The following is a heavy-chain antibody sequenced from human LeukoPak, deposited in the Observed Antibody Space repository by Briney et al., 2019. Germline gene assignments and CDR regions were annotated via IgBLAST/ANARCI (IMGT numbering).Heavy chain of an antibody. D-gene: IGHD2-2*01. J-gene: IGHJ4*02. CDR3: AREGGGCSSTSCYAGDFDY. V-gene: IGHV4-4*07. CDR1: GGSISSYY. Sequence: SETLSLTCTVSGGSISSYYWSWIRQPAGKGLEWIGRIYTSGSTNHNPSLKSRVTMSVDTSKNQFSLKLSSVTAADTAVYHCAREGGGCSSTSCYAGDFDYWGQGTLVTVSS. CDR2: IYTSGST.